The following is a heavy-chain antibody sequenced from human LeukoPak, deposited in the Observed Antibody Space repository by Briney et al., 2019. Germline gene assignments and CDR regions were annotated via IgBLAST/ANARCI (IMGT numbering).Heavy chain of an antibody. CDR3: AKPYSSNSVGYFDY. J-gene: IGHJ4*02. D-gene: IGHD6-13*01. CDR2: ISYDGSNK. CDR1: GFTFSSYG. V-gene: IGHV3-30*18. Sequence: GGSLRLSCAASGFTFSSYGMHWVRQAPGKGLEWVAVISYDGSNKYYADSVKGRFTISRDSSKNTLYLQMNSLRAEDTAVYYCAKPYSSNSVGYFDYWGQGTLVTVSS.